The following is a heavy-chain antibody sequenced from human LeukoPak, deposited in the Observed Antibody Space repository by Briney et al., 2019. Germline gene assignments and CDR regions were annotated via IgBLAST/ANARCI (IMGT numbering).Heavy chain of an antibody. D-gene: IGHD3-10*01. CDR3: ARGRDEIDY. Sequence: ASVKVSCKASGYTFTGYYMHWVRQAPGQGLEWMGWINPNSGDSNIAQNFQIRVTMTRDKSISTIYMELRRLRFDDTAVYYCARGRDEIDYWGQGTPVYLSS. J-gene: IGHJ4*02. CDR1: GYTFTGYY. V-gene: IGHV1-2*02. CDR2: INPNSGDS.